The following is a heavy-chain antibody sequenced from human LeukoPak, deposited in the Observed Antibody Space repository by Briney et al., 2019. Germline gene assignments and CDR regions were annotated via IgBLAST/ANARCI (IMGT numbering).Heavy chain of an antibody. CDR3: ARGHCSSTSCYNPHNWFDP. CDR2: IYHSGST. CDR1: GGSISSGGYY. D-gene: IGHD2-2*02. J-gene: IGHJ5*02. Sequence: SETLSLTCTVSGGSISSGGYYWSWIRQPPGKGLECIGYIYHSGSTYYNPSLKSRVTISVDRSKNQFSLKLSSVTAADTAVYYCARGHCSSTSCYNPHNWFDPWGQGTLATVSS. V-gene: IGHV4-30-2*01.